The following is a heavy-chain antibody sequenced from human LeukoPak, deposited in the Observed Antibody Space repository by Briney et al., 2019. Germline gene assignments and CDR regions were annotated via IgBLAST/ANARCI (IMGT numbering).Heavy chain of an antibody. CDR2: IHPEGNEK. CDR1: GFSFTNFW. J-gene: IGHJ4*02. V-gene: IGHV3-7*04. CDR3: ARGDAFSGDH. Sequence: GGSLRLSCAVSGFSFTNFWMSWVRQAPGGGLEWVANIHPEGNEKYQVESVKGRFTISRDNTKTLLFLQMNGLRVEDTAVYYCARGDAFSGDHWGQGTLVTVSS.